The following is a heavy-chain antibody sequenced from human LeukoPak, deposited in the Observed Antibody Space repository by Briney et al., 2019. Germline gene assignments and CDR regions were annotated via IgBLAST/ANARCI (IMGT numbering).Heavy chain of an antibody. CDR2: ISGSGGST. Sequence: PGGSLRLSCADSGFTLSSYAMSWVRQAPGKGLEWVSAISGSGGSTHYADSVKGRFTISRDNAKNSLYLQMNSLRAEDTAVYYCAKGRGYRTHGDAFDIWGQGTMITVSS. CDR3: AKGRGYRTHGDAFDI. D-gene: IGHD5-18*01. CDR1: GFTLSSYA. J-gene: IGHJ3*02. V-gene: IGHV3-23*01.